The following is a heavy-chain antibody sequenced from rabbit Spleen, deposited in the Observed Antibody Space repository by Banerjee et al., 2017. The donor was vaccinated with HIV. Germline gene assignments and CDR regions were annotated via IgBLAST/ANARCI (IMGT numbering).Heavy chain of an antibody. Sequence: QSLEESGGDLVKPEGSLTLTCTASGFSFSSSYYMCWVRQAPGKGLECIACIYADRSGSTYYANWAKGRFTISRTSSTTVTLEMTSLTVADTATYFCARDTGSSFSSYGMDLWGQGTLVTVS. V-gene: IGHV1S40*01. CDR3: ARDTGSSFSSYGMDL. D-gene: IGHD8-1*01. CDR1: GFSFSSSYY. J-gene: IGHJ6*01. CDR2: IYADRSGST.